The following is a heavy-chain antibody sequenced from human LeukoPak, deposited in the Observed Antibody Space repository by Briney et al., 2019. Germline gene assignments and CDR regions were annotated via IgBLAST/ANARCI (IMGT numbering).Heavy chain of an antibody. J-gene: IGHJ4*02. V-gene: IGHV3-64*01. CDR3: AKDQIVGATETTPFDY. D-gene: IGHD1-26*01. Sequence: GGSLRLSCAASGFTFSSYAMHWVRQAPGKGLEYVSAISSNGGSTYYANSVKGRSTISRDNSKNTLYLQMNSLRAEDTAVYYCAKDQIVGATETTPFDYWGQGTLVTVSS. CDR1: GFTFSSYA. CDR2: ISSNGGST.